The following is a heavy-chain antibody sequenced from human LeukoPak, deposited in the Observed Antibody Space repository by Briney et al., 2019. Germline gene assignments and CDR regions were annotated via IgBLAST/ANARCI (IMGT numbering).Heavy chain of an antibody. J-gene: IGHJ4*02. CDR2: IWFDGSNK. CDR1: GFTVSTDY. Sequence: GGSLRLSCAASGFTVSTDYMNWVRQAPGKGLEWVAVIWFDGSNKYYVDSVKGRFTISRDNSKNTLYLQMNSLRAEDTAVYYCARGGGYSYGYGVIDYWGQGTLVTVSS. V-gene: IGHV3-33*08. D-gene: IGHD5-18*01. CDR3: ARGGGYSYGYGVIDY.